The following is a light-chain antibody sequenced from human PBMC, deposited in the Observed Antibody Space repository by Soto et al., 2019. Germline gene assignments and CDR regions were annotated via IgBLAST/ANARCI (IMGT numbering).Light chain of an antibody. Sequence: EIVLTQSPGPLSLSPGERATLSCRASQSVSSSYLAWYQQKPGQPPRLLIYGASSRATGIPDRFSGSGSGTDFTLTISRLEPEDFAVYYCQQYGSSPPITFGQGTRLEIK. J-gene: IGKJ5*01. CDR3: QQYGSSPPIT. V-gene: IGKV3-20*01. CDR2: GAS. CDR1: QSVSSSY.